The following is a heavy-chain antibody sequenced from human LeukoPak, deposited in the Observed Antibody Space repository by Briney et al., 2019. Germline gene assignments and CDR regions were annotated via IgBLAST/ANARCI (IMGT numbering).Heavy chain of an antibody. Sequence: GGSLRLSCAASGFTFSSYSMNWVRQAPGKGLEWVSYISSSSSTIYYADSVKGRFTISRDNAKNSLYLQMNSLRAEDTAVYYCAREVGATEAGYYYYYMDVWGKGTTVAVSS. CDR1: GFTFSSYS. D-gene: IGHD1-26*01. CDR2: ISSSSSTI. V-gene: IGHV3-48*01. CDR3: AREVGATEAGYYYYYMDV. J-gene: IGHJ6*03.